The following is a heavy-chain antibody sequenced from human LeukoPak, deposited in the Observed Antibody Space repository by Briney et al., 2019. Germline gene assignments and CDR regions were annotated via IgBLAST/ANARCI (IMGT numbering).Heavy chain of an antibody. CDR1: VYTFTSYH. CDR2: INPSGGST. Sequence: ASVKVSCKASVYTFTSYHMHWVRQAPGQGLEWMGIINPSGGSTSYAQKFQGRVTMTRDTSTSTVYMELNSLSSEDTAVYYCARGGRERYSSGWTDAFDIWGQGTMVTVSS. V-gene: IGHV1-46*01. D-gene: IGHD6-19*01. J-gene: IGHJ3*02. CDR3: ARGGRERYSSGWTDAFDI.